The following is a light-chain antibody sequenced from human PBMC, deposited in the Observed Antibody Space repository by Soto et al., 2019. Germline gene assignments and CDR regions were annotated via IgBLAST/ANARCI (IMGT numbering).Light chain of an antibody. CDR1: QSVSSN. V-gene: IGKV3-15*01. CDR3: QQYNNWPPGF. CDR2: GAS. Sequence: EIVMTQSPATLSVSPGERATLSCRASQSVSSNLAWYQQKPGQAPRLLIYGASTRATGIPARFSGSGSGTEFTLTISSLQSEDFAVYYCQQYNNWPPGFFGGGTKVEIK. J-gene: IGKJ4*01.